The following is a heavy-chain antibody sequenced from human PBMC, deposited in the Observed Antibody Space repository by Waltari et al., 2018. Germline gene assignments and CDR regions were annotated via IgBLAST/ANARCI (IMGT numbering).Heavy chain of an antibody. J-gene: IGHJ4*02. CDR1: GFTFSSYS. Sequence: EVQLVESGGGLVQPGGSLRLSCAASGFTFSSYSMNWVRQAPGKGLEWVSYISSSSSTIYYADSVKGRFTISRDNAKNSLYLQMNSLRAEDTAVYYCARFLWGSSWYYFDYWGQGTLVTVSS. CDR2: ISSSSSTI. CDR3: ARFLWGSSWYYFDY. D-gene: IGHD6-13*01. V-gene: IGHV3-48*01.